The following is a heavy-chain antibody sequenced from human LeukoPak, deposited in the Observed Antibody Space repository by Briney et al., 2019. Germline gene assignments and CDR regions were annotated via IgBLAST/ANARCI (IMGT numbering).Heavy chain of an antibody. CDR3: AKDGERGSYSYFDY. Sequence: PGGSLRLSCAASGFTFSSYAMSWVRQAAGKGREWVSSISGSSGSTYYADSVKGRFTISRDDSKNTLYLQMNSLRAEDTAVYYCAKDGERGSYSYFDYWGQGTLVTVSS. CDR1: GFTFSSYA. J-gene: IGHJ4*02. D-gene: IGHD1-26*01. CDR2: ISGSSGST. V-gene: IGHV3-23*01.